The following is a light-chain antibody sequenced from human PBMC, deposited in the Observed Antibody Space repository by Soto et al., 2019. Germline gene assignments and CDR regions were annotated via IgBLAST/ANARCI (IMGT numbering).Light chain of an antibody. J-gene: IGLJ3*02. CDR1: SGDVGFYDF. V-gene: IGLV2-14*03. CDR2: GVT. Sequence: QSALTQPASMAGSPGQSITISCTGTSGDVGFYDFVSWYQQHPGKVPRLIIYGVTKRPSGVSHRVSGSKSGNTASLTISVLQVEDEAAYSCSSYTGSSTYLFGGGTKVTVL. CDR3: SSYTGSSTYL.